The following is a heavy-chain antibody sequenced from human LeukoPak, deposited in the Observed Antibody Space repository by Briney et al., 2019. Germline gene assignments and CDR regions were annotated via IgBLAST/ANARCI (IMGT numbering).Heavy chain of an antibody. CDR2: SRDKAHSYTA. Sequence: GGSLRLSRAASGFTSSDHYIQWVRQAPGKGLEWVGRSRDKAHSYTAEYAASVKGRFTISRDDSKNSIYLQMNSLKIEDTAVYHCGRDVEEGDIWHTSDIWGQGTMVNVSS. CDR1: GFTSSDHY. V-gene: IGHV3-72*01. D-gene: IGHD3-10*01. J-gene: IGHJ3*02. CDR3: GRDVEEGDIWHTSDI.